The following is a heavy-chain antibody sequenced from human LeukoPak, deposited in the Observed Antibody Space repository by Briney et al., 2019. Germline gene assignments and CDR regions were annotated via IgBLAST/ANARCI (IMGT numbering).Heavy chain of an antibody. D-gene: IGHD6-19*01. J-gene: IGHJ4*02. Sequence: SETLSLTCSVFCGSISSYYWSWIRQPPGKGLEWIGYIYYSGSTNYNPSLKSGVTISVETSKNQSSLKLSSVPAADTAVYYCASGPVASYWGQGTLVTVSS. V-gene: IGHV4-59*01. CDR2: IYYSGST. CDR1: CGSISSYY. CDR3: ASGPVASY.